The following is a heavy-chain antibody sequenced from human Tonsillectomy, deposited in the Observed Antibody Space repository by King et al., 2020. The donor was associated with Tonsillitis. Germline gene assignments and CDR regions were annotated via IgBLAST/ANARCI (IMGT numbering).Heavy chain of an antibody. CDR3: ARCRGSYDSSGYYYSYYFDY. J-gene: IGHJ4*02. CDR1: GYSFTSYW. D-gene: IGHD3-22*01. V-gene: IGHV5-51*03. Sequence: QLVRSGAEVKKPGESLKISCKGSGYSFTSYWIGWVRQMPGKGLEWMGIIYPGDSDTRYSPSFQGQVTISADKSISTAYLQWSSLKASDTAMYYCARCRGSYDSSGYYYSYYFDYWGQGTLVTVSS. CDR2: IYPGDSDT.